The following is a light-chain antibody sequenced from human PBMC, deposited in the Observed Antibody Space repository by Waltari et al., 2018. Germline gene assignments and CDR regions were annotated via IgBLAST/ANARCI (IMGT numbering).Light chain of an antibody. Sequence: SVLTQPPSASGTPGQRVTISCSGTSSNIGRNYVNWYQQVSGTAPKLLIYNDSQRPSGVPDRFSGSKSGTSASLDISGLQSEDEADYYCAAWDDSLNGVFGGGTKLTVL. CDR2: NDS. J-gene: IGLJ3*02. CDR3: AAWDDSLNGV. CDR1: SSNIGRNY. V-gene: IGLV1-44*01.